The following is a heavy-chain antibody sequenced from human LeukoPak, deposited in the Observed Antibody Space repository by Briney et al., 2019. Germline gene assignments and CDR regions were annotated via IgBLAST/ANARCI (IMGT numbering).Heavy chain of an antibody. CDR3: ARGGYGSGSYKSTVPSAEYFQH. CDR2: INHSGST. V-gene: IGHV4-34*01. D-gene: IGHD1-26*01. Sequence: NPSETLSLTCAVYGGSFSGYYWSWIRQPPGKGLEWIGEINHSGSTNYNPSLKSRVTISVDTSKNQFSLKLSSVTAADTAVYYCARGGYGSGSYKSTVPSAEYFQHWGQGTLVTVSS. J-gene: IGHJ1*01. CDR1: GGSFSGYY.